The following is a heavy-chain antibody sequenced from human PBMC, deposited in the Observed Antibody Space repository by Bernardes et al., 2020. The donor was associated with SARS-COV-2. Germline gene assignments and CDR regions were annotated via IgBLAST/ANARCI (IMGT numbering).Heavy chain of an antibody. D-gene: IGHD3-16*01. J-gene: IGHJ3*02. CDR2: VYVGGST. CDR3: AREAWGRADAFDI. V-gene: IGHV3-66*02. CDR1: GFTVSSND. Sequence: GSLRLSCAASGFTVSSNDMTWVRQAPGKGLEWVSVVYVGGSTYYADSVKGRFTISRDNSKNTLYLQMNSLRAEDTAVYYCAREAWGRADAFDIWGQGTMVTVSS.